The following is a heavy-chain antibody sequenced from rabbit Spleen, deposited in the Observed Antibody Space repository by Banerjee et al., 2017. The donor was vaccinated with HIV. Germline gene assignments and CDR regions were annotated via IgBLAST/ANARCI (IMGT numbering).Heavy chain of an antibody. CDR1: GFSFTYGYV. CDR3: ARDTGSSFSSYGMDL. Sequence: QSLEESGGDLVKPGASLTLTCTASGFSFTYGYVMCWVRQAPGKGLEWIGCINSSSGSTVYATWAKGRFTCSKTSSTTVTLQMTSLTVADTATYFCARDTGSSFSSYGMDLWGPGTLVTVS. J-gene: IGHJ6*01. CDR2: INSSSGST. D-gene: IGHD8-1*01. V-gene: IGHV1S40*01.